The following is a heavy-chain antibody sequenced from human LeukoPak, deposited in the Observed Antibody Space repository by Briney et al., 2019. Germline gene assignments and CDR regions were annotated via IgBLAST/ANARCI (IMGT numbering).Heavy chain of an antibody. Sequence: PGGSLRLSCAASGFTFDDYGVSWVRQAPGKGLEWVSGINWNGGSTGYADSVKGRFTISRDNAKNSLYLQMNGLRAEDTALYYCARVKGDYAGWRAFDIWGQGTMVTVSS. J-gene: IGHJ3*02. D-gene: IGHD4-23*01. CDR3: ARVKGDYAGWRAFDI. CDR1: GFTFDDYG. V-gene: IGHV3-20*04. CDR2: INWNGGST.